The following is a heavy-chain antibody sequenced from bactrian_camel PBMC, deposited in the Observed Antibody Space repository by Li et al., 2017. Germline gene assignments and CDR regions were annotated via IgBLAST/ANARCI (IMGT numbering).Heavy chain of an antibody. CDR1: GFTFSSYN. V-gene: IGHV3S10*01. CDR3: ATAQGYIDPWFPRANYNY. Sequence: VQLVESGGGLVQPGGSLRLSCDASGFTFSSYNMLWIRQAPGKGLEWVSSFASDGNTYYVDSVKGRFTISQDHPKNTVYLQMNNLKPEDTAMYYCATAQGYIDPWFPRANYNYWGQGTQVTVS. D-gene: IGHD5*01. CDR2: FASDGNT. J-gene: IGHJ4*01.